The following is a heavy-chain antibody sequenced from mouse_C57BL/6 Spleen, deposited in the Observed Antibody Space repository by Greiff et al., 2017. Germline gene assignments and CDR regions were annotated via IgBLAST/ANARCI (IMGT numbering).Heavy chain of an antibody. J-gene: IGHJ2*01. CDR1: GYTFTSYW. Sequence: QVQLQQPGAELVKPGASVKLSCKASGYTFTSYWMHWVKQRPGEGLEWIGMIHPNSGSTNYNEKFKSKATLNVDKSSSTAYMQLSSLTSEDSAVYYCAREENYGIHFDYWGQGTTLTVSS. CDR3: AREENYGIHFDY. V-gene: IGHV1-64*01. CDR2: IHPNSGST. D-gene: IGHD2-1*01.